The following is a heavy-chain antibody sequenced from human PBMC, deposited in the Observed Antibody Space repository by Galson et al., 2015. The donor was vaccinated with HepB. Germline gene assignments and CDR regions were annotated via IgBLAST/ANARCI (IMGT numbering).Heavy chain of an antibody. CDR2: INTNRGFT. CDR3: ARGFDSNGDWFGH. CDR1: GYTFASYY. Sequence: SVKASCKASGYTFASYYIHWVRQAPGQGLECMGWINTNRGFTKYTQKFQGRVTMTSDTSISTAYVELGGLTSDDTAVYYCARGFDSNGDWFGHWGLGTLVTVSS. D-gene: IGHD4-11*01. V-gene: IGHV1-2*02. J-gene: IGHJ5*02.